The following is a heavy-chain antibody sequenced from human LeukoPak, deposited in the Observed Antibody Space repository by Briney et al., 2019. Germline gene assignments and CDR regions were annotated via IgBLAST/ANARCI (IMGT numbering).Heavy chain of an antibody. D-gene: IGHD1-1*01. CDR3: ARAVIPYNWNVPLGY. CDR2: IYYGGST. CDR1: GGSISNYF. Sequence: SETLSLTCTVSGGSISNYFWTCIRQPPGKGLEWIGYIYYGGSTNYNPSLKSRVTISVDTSKNQFSLKLSSVTAADTAVYYCARAVIPYNWNVPLGYWGQGTLVTVSS. V-gene: IGHV4-59*01. J-gene: IGHJ4*02.